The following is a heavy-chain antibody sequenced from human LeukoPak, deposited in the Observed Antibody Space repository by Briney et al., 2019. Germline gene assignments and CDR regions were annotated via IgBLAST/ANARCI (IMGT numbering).Heavy chain of an antibody. J-gene: IGHJ4*02. D-gene: IGHD3-10*01. V-gene: IGHV1-46*01. CDR3: ATDFPPRGRSDSYYLPPDY. CDR1: ENTFTNYY. CDR2: INPNGGRT. Sequence: GASVKVSCKASENTFTNYYIHWVRQATGQGLEWLGLINPNGGRTAYAQNFQGRVTMTRDTSTTALYLELSSLRSEDTAVYYCATDFPPRGRSDSYYLPPDYWGQGTLVTVSS.